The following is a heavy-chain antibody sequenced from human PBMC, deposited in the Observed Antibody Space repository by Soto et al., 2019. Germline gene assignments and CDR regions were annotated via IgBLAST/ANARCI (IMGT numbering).Heavy chain of an antibody. J-gene: IGHJ4*02. CDR3: ARGHCSDGVCYHRLPY. CDR2: INPNSGGT. Sequence: ASVKVSCKASGYPFTGSYIHWVRQAPGQGLEWMAWINPNSGGTKYGQKFQGRVTLTRDTSITTAYMELSRLRSDDTALYFCARGHCSDGVCYHRLPYWGQRTLVTVSS. D-gene: IGHD2-8*01. V-gene: IGHV1-2*02. CDR1: GYPFTGSY.